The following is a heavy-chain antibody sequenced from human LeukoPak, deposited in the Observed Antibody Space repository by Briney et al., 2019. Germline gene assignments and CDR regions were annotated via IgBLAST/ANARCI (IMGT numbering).Heavy chain of an antibody. D-gene: IGHD6-19*01. CDR1: GGSFSGYY. CDR2: INHSGST. J-gene: IGHJ4*02. V-gene: IGHV4-34*01. CDR3: ARGRVKSSGWYVY. Sequence: SENLSLTCAVYGGSFSGYYWSWIRQPPGKGLEWIGEINHSGSTNYNPSLKSRVTISVDTSKNQFSLKLSSVTAADTAVYYCARGRVKSSGWYVYWGQGTLVTVSS.